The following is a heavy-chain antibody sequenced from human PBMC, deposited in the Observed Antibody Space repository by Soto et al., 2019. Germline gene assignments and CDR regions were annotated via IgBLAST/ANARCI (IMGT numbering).Heavy chain of an antibody. CDR1: GGSISSYY. CDR3: ARAVANYDFWSGYHRMARPDGMAV. J-gene: IGHJ6*02. D-gene: IGHD3-3*01. V-gene: IGHV4-59*01. CDR2: IYYSVST. Sequence: WETLALTCTVSGGSISSYYWSCIRQPPGKGLEWIGYIYYSVSTNYNPSLKSRVTISVDTSKNQFSLKLSSVTAADTAVYYCARAVANYDFWSGYHRMARPDGMAVWGPATWVTV.